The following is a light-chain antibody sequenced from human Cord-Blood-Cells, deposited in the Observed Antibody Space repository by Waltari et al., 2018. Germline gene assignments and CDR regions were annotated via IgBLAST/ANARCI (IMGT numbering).Light chain of an antibody. V-gene: IGLV2-8*01. CDR3: SSYAGSNNLV. CDR2: EVS. Sequence: QSALTQPPSASGSPRQSVTISCTGTSSDVGGYNYVSWYQQHPGKAPKLMIYEVSKRPSGVPDRFSGSKSRNTATLTVSGLQAEDEADYYCSSYAGSNNLVFGGGTKLTVL. J-gene: IGLJ2*01. CDR1: SSDVGGYNY.